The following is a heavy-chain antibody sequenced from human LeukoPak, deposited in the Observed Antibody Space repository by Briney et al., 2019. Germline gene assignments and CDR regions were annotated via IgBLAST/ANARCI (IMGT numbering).Heavy chain of an antibody. D-gene: IGHD4-17*01. CDR3: ARRGGKNYGDYLLYYYYMDV. J-gene: IGHJ6*03. Sequence: ASVKVSCKASGYTFTGYYMHWVRQAPGQGLEWMGWINPNSGGTNYAQKFQGRVTMTRGTSISTAYMELSRLRSDDTAVYYCARRGGKNYGDYLLYYYYMDVWGKGTTVTVSS. CDR1: GYTFTGYY. V-gene: IGHV1-2*02. CDR2: INPNSGGT.